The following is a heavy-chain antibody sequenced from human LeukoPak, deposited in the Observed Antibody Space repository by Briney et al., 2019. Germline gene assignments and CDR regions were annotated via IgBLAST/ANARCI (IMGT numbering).Heavy chain of an antibody. CDR1: GFTVSSSY. CDR3: ARELSGWYQGGFYFDY. J-gene: IGHJ4*02. Sequence: PGGSLRLSCAASGFTVSSSYMSWVRQAPGKGLEWVSVIYSGGSTYYADSVKGRFTISRDNSKNTLYLQMNSLRAEDTALYYCARELSGWYQGGFYFDYWGQGTLVTVSS. CDR2: IYSGGST. D-gene: IGHD6-19*01. V-gene: IGHV3-53*01.